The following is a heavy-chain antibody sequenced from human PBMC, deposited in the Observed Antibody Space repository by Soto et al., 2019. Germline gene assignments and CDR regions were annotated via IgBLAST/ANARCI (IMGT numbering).Heavy chain of an antibody. D-gene: IGHD1-26*01. J-gene: IGHJ5*02. CDR1: GGTFSSYA. Sequence: SVKVSCKASGGTFSSYAISWVRQAPGQGLEWMGGIIPIFGTANYAQKFQGRVTITADESTSTAYMELSSLRSEDTAVYYCAKEPASGSYRSWFDPWGQGTLVTVSS. CDR3: AKEPASGSYRSWFDP. CDR2: IIPIFGTA. V-gene: IGHV1-69*13.